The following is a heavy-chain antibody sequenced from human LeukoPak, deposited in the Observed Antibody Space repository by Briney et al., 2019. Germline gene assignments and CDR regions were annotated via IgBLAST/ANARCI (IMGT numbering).Heavy chain of an antibody. D-gene: IGHD6-19*01. CDR1: GYTFTSYY. J-gene: IGHJ6*03. CDR2: INPSGGST. Sequence: AAVKVSCKASGYTFTSYYMHWVRDAPGPGLGWRGIINPSGGSTNYAQKFQGRVTIPADESTSTAYMELSSLRSEDTAVYYCARDLSSGWPHYDYSYMDVWGKGTTVTISS. V-gene: IGHV1-46*01. CDR3: ARDLSSGWPHYDYSYMDV.